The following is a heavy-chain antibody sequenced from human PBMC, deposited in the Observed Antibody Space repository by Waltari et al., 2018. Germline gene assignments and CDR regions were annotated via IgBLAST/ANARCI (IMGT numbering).Heavy chain of an antibody. CDR1: GYTFTDYY. CDR3: AKVGIASG. Sequence: QVQLVQSGAEMKQTGASVKVSCKASGYTFTDYYIQWVRQAPGQGFEWMGRSNPNDGATKYAQKFQGRVTMTGYTSITTAYMELSSLTSDDTAVYYCAKVGIASGWGQGTLVTVSS. V-gene: IGHV1-2*02. J-gene: IGHJ4*02. D-gene: IGHD6-13*01. CDR2: SNPNDGAT.